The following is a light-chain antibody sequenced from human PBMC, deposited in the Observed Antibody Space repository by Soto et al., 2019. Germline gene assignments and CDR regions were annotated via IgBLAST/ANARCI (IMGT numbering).Light chain of an antibody. J-gene: IGLJ1*01. CDR3: ATWADGLNSYV. Sequence: QSVLTQPPSASGTPGQRVTISCSGSSSNIGSNYVYWYQQLPGTAPKLLIYRNNQRPSGVPDRFSGSKSGTSASLAISGLQSEDEADYYCATWADGLNSYVFGTGTKVTVL. CDR1: SSNIGSNY. CDR2: RNN. V-gene: IGLV1-47*01.